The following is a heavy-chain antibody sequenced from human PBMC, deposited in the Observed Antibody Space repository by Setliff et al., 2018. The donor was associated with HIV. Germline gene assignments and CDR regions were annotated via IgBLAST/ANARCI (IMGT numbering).Heavy chain of an antibody. D-gene: IGHD3-3*01. CDR1: GGSFTSYY. Sequence: SETLSLTCAVYGGSFTSYYWTWIRQAPGKDLEWIGEINHNGGTNYNPSLKSRVTISVDGSKNQFFLRLTSVTAADTAVYYCARGSYRGSGFFVRYFDFWGPWTLLVTVSS. J-gene: IGHJ4*03. CDR2: INHNGGT. V-gene: IGHV4-34*01. CDR3: ARGSYRGSGFFVRYFDF.